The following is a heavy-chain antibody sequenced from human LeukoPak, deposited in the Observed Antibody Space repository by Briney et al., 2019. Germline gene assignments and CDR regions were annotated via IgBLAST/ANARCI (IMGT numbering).Heavy chain of an antibody. J-gene: IGHJ6*03. V-gene: IGHV4-59*11. CDR2: IYYSGST. D-gene: IGHD3-10*01. Sequence: SETLSLTCTVSGGSIRSHYWSWLRQPPGKGLEWIGYIYYSGSTNYNPSLKSRVTISLDTSKNQFSLKLSSVTAADTAVYYCAREGTDQYYYYYMDVWGKGTTVTVSS. CDR1: GGSIRSHY. CDR3: AREGTDQYYYYYMDV.